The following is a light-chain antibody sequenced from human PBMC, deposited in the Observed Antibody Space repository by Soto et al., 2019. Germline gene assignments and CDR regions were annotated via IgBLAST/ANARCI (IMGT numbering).Light chain of an antibody. J-gene: IGLJ3*02. CDR1: SSDVGGYDH. Sequence: QSVLTQPPSASGSPGQSVTISCAGTSSDVGGYDHVSWYQQHPGKAPKLMIYDVSKRPSGVPDRFSGSKSGNAASLTVSGLQTEGEADYYCSSFAGSNNVVFGGGTKLTVL. V-gene: IGLV2-8*01. CDR3: SSFAGSNNVV. CDR2: DVS.